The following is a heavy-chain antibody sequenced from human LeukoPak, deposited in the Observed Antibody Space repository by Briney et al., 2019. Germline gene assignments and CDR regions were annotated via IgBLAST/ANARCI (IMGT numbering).Heavy chain of an antibody. CDR2: IYTGGST. Sequence: QSGGSLRLSCAASGFTVSTHYMSWVRQAPGKGLEWVSVIYTGGSTYYADSVKGRFTISRDNSKNTLYLQMDSLRAEDTAVYYCARDPLSHNSNWRPYYFDCWGQGTLVTVSS. D-gene: IGHD4-11*01. V-gene: IGHV3-66*01. CDR1: GFTVSTHY. CDR3: ARDPLSHNSNWRPYYFDC. J-gene: IGHJ4*02.